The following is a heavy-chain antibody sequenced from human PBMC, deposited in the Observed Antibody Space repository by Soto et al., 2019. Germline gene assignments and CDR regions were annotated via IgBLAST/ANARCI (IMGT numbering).Heavy chain of an antibody. J-gene: IGHJ4*02. CDR1: GGTFSSYA. CDR3: ARDVCGGSCYWYY. Sequence: SVKVSCKASGGTFSSYAISWVRQAPGQGLEWMGGIIPIFGTANYAQKFQGRVTITADESTSAAYMELSSLRSEDTAVYYCARDVCGGSCYWYYWGQGTLVTVS. V-gene: IGHV1-69*13. D-gene: IGHD2-15*01. CDR2: IIPIFGTA.